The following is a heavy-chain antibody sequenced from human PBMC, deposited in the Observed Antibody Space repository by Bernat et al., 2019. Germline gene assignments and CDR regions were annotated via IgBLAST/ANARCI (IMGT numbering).Heavy chain of an antibody. CDR3: AKDESSGWPYDAFDI. V-gene: IGHV3-23*01. CDR2: ISGSGGST. D-gene: IGHD6-19*01. CDR1: GFTFSSYA. Sequence: EVQLLESGGGLVQPGGSLRLSCAASGFTFSSYAMSWVRQAPGKGLEWVSAISGSGGSTCSADSVKGRFPIARDNSKNTLYLQMNSLRAEDTAVYYCAKDESSGWPYDAFDIWGQGTMVTVSS. J-gene: IGHJ3*02.